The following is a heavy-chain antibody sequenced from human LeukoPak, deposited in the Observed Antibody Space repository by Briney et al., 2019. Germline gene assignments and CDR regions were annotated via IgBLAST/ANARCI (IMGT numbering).Heavy chain of an antibody. J-gene: IGHJ4*02. D-gene: IGHD1-26*01. V-gene: IGHV3-30-3*01. CDR3: AKDLYSGSYYIPLFDY. CDR1: GFTFSRYA. Sequence: PGGSLRLSCVVSGFTFSRYAIHWVRQAPGKGLEWVALISYDGSNKYYTDSVKGRFTISRDNAKNTLYLQMNSLRAEDTAVYYCAKDLYSGSYYIPLFDYWGQGTLVTVSS. CDR2: ISYDGSNK.